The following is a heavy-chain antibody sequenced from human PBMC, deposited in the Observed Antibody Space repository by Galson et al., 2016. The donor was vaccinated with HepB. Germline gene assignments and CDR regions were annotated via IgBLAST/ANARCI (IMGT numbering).Heavy chain of an antibody. J-gene: IGHJ6*04. CDR1: GYIYSSYG. D-gene: IGHD3-9*01. CDR3: ARDDSWGYSEI. Sequence: SVKVSCKASGYIYSSYGISWARQAPGQGLEWLGWVSAFNGVATYAPKFLGSILMTIDTSSSTVYMDLRSLRSDDTAIYYCARDDSWGYSEIWGKGTTVIVSS. CDR2: VSAFNGVA. V-gene: IGHV1-18*01.